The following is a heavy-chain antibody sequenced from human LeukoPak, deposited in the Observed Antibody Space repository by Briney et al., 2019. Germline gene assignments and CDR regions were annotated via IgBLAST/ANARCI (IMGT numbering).Heavy chain of an antibody. Sequence: SETLSLTCAVYGGSFSGYYWSWIRQPPGKGLEWIGEINHSGSTNYNPSLKSRVTISVDTSKNQFSLKLSSVTAADTAVYYCARSTGVVVPAVDVWGQGTTVTVSS. D-gene: IGHD2-2*01. CDR1: GGSFSGYY. J-gene: IGHJ6*02. V-gene: IGHV4-34*01. CDR3: ARSTGVVVPAVDV. CDR2: INHSGST.